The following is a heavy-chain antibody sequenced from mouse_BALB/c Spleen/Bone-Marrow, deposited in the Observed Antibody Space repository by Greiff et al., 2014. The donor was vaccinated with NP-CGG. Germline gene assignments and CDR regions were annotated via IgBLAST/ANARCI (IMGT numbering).Heavy chain of an antibody. Sequence: VQLQQSGAELVKPGASVKLSCTASGFNIKDTYMHWVKQRPEQGLEWIGRIDPANGNTKYDPKFQGKATITAGTSSNTAYLQLSSLTSEDTAVYYCARFPYDYGGGDYWGQGTTLTVSS. CDR1: GFNIKDTY. J-gene: IGHJ2*01. CDR3: ARFPYDYGGGDY. V-gene: IGHV14-3*02. D-gene: IGHD2-4*01. CDR2: IDPANGNT.